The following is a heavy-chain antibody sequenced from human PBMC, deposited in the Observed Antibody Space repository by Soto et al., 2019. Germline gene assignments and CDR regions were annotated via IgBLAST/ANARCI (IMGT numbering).Heavy chain of an antibody. V-gene: IGHV1-3*01. CDR2: INAGNGNT. J-gene: IGHJ4*02. D-gene: IGHD5-18*01. CDR1: GYTVISFA. Sequence: ASVKVSFKASGYTVISFAMHWVRQAPGQRLEWMGWINAGNGNTKYSQKFQGRVTITRDTSASTAYMELSSLRSEDTAVYYCARGLNGYLHYFDSWGQGTPVTVSS. CDR3: ARGLNGYLHYFDS.